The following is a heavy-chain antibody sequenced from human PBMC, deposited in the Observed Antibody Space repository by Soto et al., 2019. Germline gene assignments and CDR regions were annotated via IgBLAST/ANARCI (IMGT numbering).Heavy chain of an antibody. V-gene: IGHV3-23*04. Sequence: VQLVESGGGVVQPGRSLRLSCAASGFTFSSYGMHWVRQAPGKGLEWVSGIGASGAGTYYAESVKGRFTISRDNSKNTLHLQMNSLRAEDTAVYYCALRKTGSYFDYWGQGTLVTVSS. CDR2: IGASGAGT. CDR3: ALRKTGSYFDY. J-gene: IGHJ4*02. D-gene: IGHD1-26*01. CDR1: GFTFSSYG.